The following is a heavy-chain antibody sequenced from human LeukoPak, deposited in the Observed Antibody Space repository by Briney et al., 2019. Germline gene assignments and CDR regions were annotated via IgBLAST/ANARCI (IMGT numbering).Heavy chain of an antibody. J-gene: IGHJ5*02. CDR1: GYSISSGYY. CDR3: ARDGIIRYFDWLKRRGLFLFDP. D-gene: IGHD3-9*01. V-gene: IGHV4-38-2*02. CDR2: IYHSGST. Sequence: ASETLSLTCTVSGYSISSGYYWGWIRQPPGKGLEWIGSIYHSGSTYYNPSLKSRVTISVDTSKNQFSLKLSSVTAADTAVYYCARDGIIRYFDWLKRRGLFLFDPWGQGTLVTVSS.